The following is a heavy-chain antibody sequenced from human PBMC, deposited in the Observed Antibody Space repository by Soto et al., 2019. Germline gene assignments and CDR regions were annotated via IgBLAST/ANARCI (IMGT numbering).Heavy chain of an antibody. Sequence: GESLKISCTASGYIFIDYWIGWVRQMPGKGLEWMGIVYPRDSDTRYSPSFQGQVTISADKSTNTAFLQWRSLKASDTAIYYCARQGGEYNTMSDYWGQGTLVTVSS. J-gene: IGHJ4*02. D-gene: IGHD3-10*01. CDR2: VYPRDSDT. V-gene: IGHV5-51*01. CDR3: ARQGGEYNTMSDY. CDR1: GYIFIDYW.